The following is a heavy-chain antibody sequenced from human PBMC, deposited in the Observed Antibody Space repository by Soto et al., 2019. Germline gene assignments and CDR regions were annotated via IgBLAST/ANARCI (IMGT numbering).Heavy chain of an antibody. D-gene: IGHD1-26*01. CDR2: TNTGGTT. Sequence: EVQVLATGGGLIQPGGSLRLSCAASGFTVNSDYMSWVRQAPGEGLQWVSITNTGGTTYYADSVKGRFTVSRDNSKNRLYLQMNSLRAEDTDVYYCAKGDGFILAVWGQWTKVSVTS. CDR1: GFTVNSDY. V-gene: IGHV3-53*02. CDR3: AKGDGFILAV. J-gene: IGHJ6*02.